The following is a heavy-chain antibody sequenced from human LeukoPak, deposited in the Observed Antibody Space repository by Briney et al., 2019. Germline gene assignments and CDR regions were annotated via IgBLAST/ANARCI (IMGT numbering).Heavy chain of an antibody. CDR2: ISGSGGST. CDR1: GFTFSSYA. Sequence: TGGSLRLSCAASGFTFSSYAMSWVRQAPGKGLEWVSAISGSGGSTYYADSVKGRFTISRDNSENTLYLQMNSLRAEDTAVYYCAKDPIGSTSVYYYGMDVWGQGTTVTVSS. CDR3: AKDPIGSTSVYYYGMDV. D-gene: IGHD2-2*01. V-gene: IGHV3-23*01. J-gene: IGHJ6*02.